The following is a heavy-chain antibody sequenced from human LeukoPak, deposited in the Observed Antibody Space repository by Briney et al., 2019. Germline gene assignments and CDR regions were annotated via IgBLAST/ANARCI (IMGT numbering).Heavy chain of an antibody. V-gene: IGHV3-23*01. D-gene: IGHD3-9*01. CDR2: ISNSGGST. CDR1: GFTFSSYS. J-gene: IGHJ4*02. Sequence: GGSLRLSCAASGFTFSSYSMNWVRQAPGKGLEWVSGISNSGGSTYYADSVKGRFTISRDNSKNTLYLQMNSLRAEDTAVYYCAREGGYDILTGYYRDYWGQGTLVTVSS. CDR3: AREGGYDILTGYYRDY.